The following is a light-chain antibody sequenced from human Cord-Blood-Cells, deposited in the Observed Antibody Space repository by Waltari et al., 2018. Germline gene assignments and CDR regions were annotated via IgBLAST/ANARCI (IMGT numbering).Light chain of an antibody. Sequence: DIQMTQSPSTLSASVGDRVTITCRASQSISSWLAWYQQKPGKAPKLLIYKASSLESGVPSRFSGSGSGREVTLTISSLQPDDFATYYCQQYNSYSKTFGQGTKLEIK. CDR2: KAS. CDR3: QQYNSYSKT. J-gene: IGKJ2*01. CDR1: QSISSW. V-gene: IGKV1-5*03.